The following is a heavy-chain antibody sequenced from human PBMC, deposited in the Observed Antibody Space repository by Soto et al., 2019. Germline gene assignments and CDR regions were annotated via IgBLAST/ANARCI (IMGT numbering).Heavy chain of an antibody. CDR3: ARGLYGDTGLF. J-gene: IGHJ4*02. Sequence: QVQLVQSGAEEKKPGASVKVSCKASGYTFTSYAMHWVRQAPGQRLEWMGWINAGNGNTKYSQKFQGRFNITRDTAASTAYMELSSLRSEDTAVYYCARGLYGDTGLFWGQGTLVTVSS. CDR1: GYTFTSYA. D-gene: IGHD4-17*01. V-gene: IGHV1-3*05. CDR2: INAGNGNT.